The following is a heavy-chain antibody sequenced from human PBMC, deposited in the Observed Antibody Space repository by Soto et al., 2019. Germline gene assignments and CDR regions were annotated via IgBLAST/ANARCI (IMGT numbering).Heavy chain of an antibody. D-gene: IGHD6-13*01. Sequence: GGSLRLSCTASGFTFSSYNMNWVRQAPGKGLEWDSFISSGGEYRFYADSVKGRFNISRDNAKNSVYLHLNSLTAADTAVYYCTRDRQLVQDWFDPWGQGTLVTVSS. CDR2: ISSGGEYR. CDR3: TRDRQLVQDWFDP. V-gene: IGHV3-21*01. CDR1: GFTFSSYN. J-gene: IGHJ5*02.